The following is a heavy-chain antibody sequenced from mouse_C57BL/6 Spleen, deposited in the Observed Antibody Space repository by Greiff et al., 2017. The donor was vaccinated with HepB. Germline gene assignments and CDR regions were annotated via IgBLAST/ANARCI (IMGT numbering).Heavy chain of an antibody. D-gene: IGHD1-1*01. CDR2: IDPSDSYT. CDR3: ARLSITTVVASRYYFDY. Sequence: QVQLKQPGAELVMPGASVKLSCKASGYTFTSYWMHWVKQRPGQGLEWIGEIDPSDSYTNYNQKFKGKSTLTVDKSSSTAYMQRSSLTSEDSAVYYCARLSITTVVASRYYFDYWGQGTTLTVSS. CDR1: GYTFTSYW. V-gene: IGHV1-69*01. J-gene: IGHJ2*01.